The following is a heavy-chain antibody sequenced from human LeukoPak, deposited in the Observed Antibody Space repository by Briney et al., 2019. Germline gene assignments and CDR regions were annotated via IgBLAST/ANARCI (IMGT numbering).Heavy chain of an antibody. Sequence: ASVKVSCRASGYTFTSYDINGVRQATGQGLEWMGWMNPNSGNTGYAQKFQGRVTMTRNTSISTAYMELSSLRSEDSAVYYCARATFSYDSSGYFIDYWGQGTLVTVSS. CDR3: ARATFSYDSSGYFIDY. CDR1: GYTFTSYD. CDR2: MNPNSGNT. V-gene: IGHV1-8*01. D-gene: IGHD3-22*01. J-gene: IGHJ4*02.